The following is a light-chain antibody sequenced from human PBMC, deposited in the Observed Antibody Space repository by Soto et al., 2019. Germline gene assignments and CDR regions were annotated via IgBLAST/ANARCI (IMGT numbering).Light chain of an antibody. CDR2: DTS. J-gene: IGKJ2*01. CDR1: QGVSSSY. CDR3: EQYGTSPMST. Sequence: EIVLTQSPGTLSLSPGERATLSCRASQGVSSSYLAWYQQKPGQAPRLLIYDTSSRATGIPDRFSGSGSGTDFTLTISRLEPEDFAVYYCEQYGTSPMSTFGQGTKLEIK. V-gene: IGKV3-20*01.